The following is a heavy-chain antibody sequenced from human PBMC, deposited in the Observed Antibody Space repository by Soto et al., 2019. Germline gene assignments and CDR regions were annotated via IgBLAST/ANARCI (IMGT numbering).Heavy chain of an antibody. J-gene: IGHJ4*02. Sequence: QITLNESGPTVVRPTETLTLTCRFSGFSLTTSGVGVGWILQSPGKAPEWLALIYWDDDKRYSASLKSRLTITKDTSKNQVVLTVSDLDPTDTATYYCAHRVLRTVFGLVTKTAIYFDFWGQGTPVAVSS. CDR2: IYWDDDK. D-gene: IGHD3-3*01. V-gene: IGHV2-5*02. CDR3: AHRVLRTVFGLVTKTAIYFDF. CDR1: GFSLTTSGVG.